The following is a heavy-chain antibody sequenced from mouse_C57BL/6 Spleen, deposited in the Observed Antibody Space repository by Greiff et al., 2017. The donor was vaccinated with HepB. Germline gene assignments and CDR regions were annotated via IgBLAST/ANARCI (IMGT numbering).Heavy chain of an antibody. J-gene: IGHJ2*01. V-gene: IGHV1-64*01. CDR3: ARLPDFDY. CDR2: IHPNSGST. Sequence: VQLQQPGAELVKPGASVKLSCKASGYTFTSYWMHWVKQRPGQGLEWIGMIHPNSGSTNYNEKFKSKATLTVDKCSSTAYMQLSSLTSEDSAVYYCARLPDFDYWGQGTTLTGSS. CDR1: GYTFTSYW.